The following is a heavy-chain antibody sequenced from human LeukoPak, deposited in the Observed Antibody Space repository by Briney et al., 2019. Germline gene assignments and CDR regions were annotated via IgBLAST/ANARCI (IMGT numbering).Heavy chain of an antibody. CDR2: INLGGTEK. Sequence: GGSLGLSCAASGFTFRSYWLSWVRQAPGKGLEWVASINLGGTEKSYVDSVKGRFTISRDNAKNSLYLQMRSLRGEDTAIYYCARDSPESDSFAYDXWGQGTLVTVX. CDR1: GFTFRSYW. J-gene: IGHJ4*02. CDR3: ARDSPESDSFAYDX. V-gene: IGHV3-7*01. D-gene: IGHD1-14*01.